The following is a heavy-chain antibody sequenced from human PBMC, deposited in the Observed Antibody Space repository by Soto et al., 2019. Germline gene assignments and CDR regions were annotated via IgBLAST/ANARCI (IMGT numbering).Heavy chain of an antibody. CDR2: ISGGGDRT. Sequence: EVQLLESGGGLVQPGGSLRLSCVGSGFTFINYAMNWVRQTPGKGLEWVSGISGGGDRTFVADSVKGRFTISRDNSKNTVNLQMNSLRADDTAVYYCARKVLGSTSRPDWWYFDLWGRGTLVTVSS. CDR3: ARKVLGSTSRPDWWYFDL. J-gene: IGHJ2*01. CDR1: GFTFINYA. D-gene: IGHD2-2*01. V-gene: IGHV3-23*01.